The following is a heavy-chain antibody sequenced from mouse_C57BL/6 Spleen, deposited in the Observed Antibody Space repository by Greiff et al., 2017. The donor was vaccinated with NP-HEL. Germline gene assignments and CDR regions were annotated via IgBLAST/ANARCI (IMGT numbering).Heavy chain of an antibody. J-gene: IGHJ4*01. CDR2: ISSGGSYT. V-gene: IGHV5-6*01. D-gene: IGHD1-1*01. Sequence: EVMLVESGGDLVKPGGSLKLSCAASGFTFSSYGMSWVRQTPDKRLEWVATISSGGSYTYYPDSVKGRFTISRDNAKNTLYLQMSSLKSEDTAMYYCARGTTVVDYYAMDYWGQGTSVTVSS. CDR1: GFTFSSYG. CDR3: ARGTTVVDYYAMDY.